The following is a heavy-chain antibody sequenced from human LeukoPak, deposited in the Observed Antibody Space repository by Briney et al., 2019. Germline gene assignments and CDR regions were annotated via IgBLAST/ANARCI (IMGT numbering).Heavy chain of an antibody. J-gene: IGHJ4*02. CDR3: ARGGSGTYYHY. V-gene: IGHV4-59*01. Sequence: SETPSLTCTVSGGSITSYHYSWIRQPPGKGLEWIGYIYYSGSTNYNPSLKSRVTISVDTSKNQFSLKLSSVTAADTAVYYCARGGSGTYYHYWGQGTLVTVSS. D-gene: IGHD1-26*01. CDR2: IYYSGST. CDR1: GGSITSYH.